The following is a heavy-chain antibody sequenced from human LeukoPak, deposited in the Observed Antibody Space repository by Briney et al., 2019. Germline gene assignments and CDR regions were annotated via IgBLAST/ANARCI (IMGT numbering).Heavy chain of an antibody. CDR1: GFTFGDYA. J-gene: IGHJ4*02. CDR2: IKRKSDGGTT. D-gene: IGHD1-14*01. V-gene: IGHV3-15*01. CDR3: TTELDVRPNHY. Sequence: GGSLRLSCTASGFTFGDYAMSWVRQAPGKGLEWVGRIKRKSDGGTTGYAAPVKGRFTISRDDSKNTLYLQMNSLKSEDTAVYYCTTELDVRPNHYWGQGTLVTVSS.